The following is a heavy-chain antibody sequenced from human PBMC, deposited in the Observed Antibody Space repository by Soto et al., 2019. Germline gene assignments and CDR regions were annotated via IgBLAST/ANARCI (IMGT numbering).Heavy chain of an antibody. D-gene: IGHD6-19*01. CDR2: VHDRETA. V-gene: IGHV4-30-4*08. CDR3: ARSREQWLVDAFDI. Sequence: QLQESGPGLLRPSQTLSLTCSLSGGSVSSHDYDWTWVRQRPGKGLEWIGFVHDRETADYNPSLKSRVSISVDTSKNQFSLNLNSVTAADTALYYCARSREQWLVDAFDIWGQGTMVTVSS. J-gene: IGHJ3*02. CDR1: GGSVSSHDYD.